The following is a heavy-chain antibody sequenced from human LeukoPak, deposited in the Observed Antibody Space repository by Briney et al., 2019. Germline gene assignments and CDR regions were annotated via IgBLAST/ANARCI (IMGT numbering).Heavy chain of an antibody. Sequence: GGSLRLSCAASGFIFSSYYMSWFRQAPGKGLEWVANTKQDGSEKYYVDSVKGRFTISRDNSRNTLYLQMNSLRAEDTAVYYCARDQWLALQHWGQGTLVTVSS. J-gene: IGHJ1*01. CDR1: GFIFSSYY. D-gene: IGHD6-19*01. CDR3: ARDQWLALQH. CDR2: TKQDGSEK. V-gene: IGHV3-7*03.